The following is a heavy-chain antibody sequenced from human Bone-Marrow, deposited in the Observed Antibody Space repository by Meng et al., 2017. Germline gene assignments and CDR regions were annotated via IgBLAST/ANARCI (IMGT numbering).Heavy chain of an antibody. J-gene: IGHJ3*02. V-gene: IGHV1-8*03. CDR2: MDPNSGNT. D-gene: IGHD3-22*01. CDR1: GGTFTSYD. Sequence: ASVKVSCKASGGTFTSYDINWVRQATGQGLGWMGWMDPNSGNTGYAQKFQGRVTITRNTSISTAYMELSSLRSEDTAVYYCASSRSNYYYDSSGYYRLKAFDIWGQGTLVTVSS. CDR3: ASSRSNYYYDSSGYYRLKAFDI.